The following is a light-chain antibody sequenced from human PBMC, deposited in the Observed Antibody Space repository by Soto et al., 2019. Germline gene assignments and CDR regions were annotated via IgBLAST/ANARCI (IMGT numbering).Light chain of an antibody. CDR1: SSDIGAYNY. J-gene: IGLJ1*01. CDR2: EVS. Sequence: QSALTQPPSASGSPGQSVTNSCTGTSSDIGAYNYVSWYQQHPGKAPKLMIFEVSKRPSGVPDRFSGSKSGNTASLTVSGLQADDEADYYCNSYAGSSNPYVFGTGTKVTVL. V-gene: IGLV2-8*01. CDR3: NSYAGSSNPYV.